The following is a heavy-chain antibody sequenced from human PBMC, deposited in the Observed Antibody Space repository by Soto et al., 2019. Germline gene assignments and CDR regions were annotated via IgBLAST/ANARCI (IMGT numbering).Heavy chain of an antibody. CDR3: GRLEGLATISYYFDY. J-gene: IGHJ4*02. Sequence: PSETLSLTRTGFGVSVSSSSYYWGWVRQPPGEGLEWIGSVYYSWSTYYNPSLESRVTISVDKSKNQFSLKLMSLSAADTAVYYCGRLEGLATISYYFDYWGQGALVTVSS. V-gene: IGHV4-39*01. CDR2: VYYSWST. D-gene: IGHD3-9*01. CDR1: GVSVSSSSYY.